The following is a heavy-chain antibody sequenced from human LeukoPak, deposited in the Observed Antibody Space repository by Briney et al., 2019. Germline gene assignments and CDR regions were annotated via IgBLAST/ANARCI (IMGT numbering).Heavy chain of an antibody. D-gene: IGHD3-16*01. CDR3: ATVVTPVTRYQSHVGGGFDY. Sequence: SETLCLTCAVSGGSISSYYWSWIRQPPAKGLEGSGYIYYSGSTNYNPSLKSRVTISVDPSKHQFPLKLSSVTAADTDVYYCATVVTPVTRYQSHVGGGFDYWGQGTLVTVSS. CDR1: GGSISSYY. J-gene: IGHJ4*02. CDR2: IYYSGST. V-gene: IGHV4-59*01.